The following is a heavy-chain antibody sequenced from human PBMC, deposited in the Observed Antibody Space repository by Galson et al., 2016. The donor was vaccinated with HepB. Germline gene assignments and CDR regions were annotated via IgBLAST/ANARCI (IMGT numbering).Heavy chain of an antibody. CDR3: AKLIAPGIYDFDY. D-gene: IGHD3-3*02. CDR1: VFTFSSYP. CDR2: ISGSGGQT. J-gene: IGHJ4*02. Sequence: SLRLSCAVSVFTFSSYPMSWVRQAPGKGLEWVSAISGSGGQTYYADSVKGRFTISRDNSKNTLSLQMNSLRADDTATYYCAKLIAPGIYDFDYWGQGTLVTVSS. V-gene: IGHV3-23*01.